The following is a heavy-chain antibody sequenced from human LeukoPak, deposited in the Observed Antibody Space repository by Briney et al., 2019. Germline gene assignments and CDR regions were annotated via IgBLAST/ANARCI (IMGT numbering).Heavy chain of an antibody. J-gene: IGHJ4*02. Sequence: SQTLSLTCAVSGGSISSGTYSWSWIRQPPGKGLEWLGYIYYTGSTNYNPSLNSRVTISLETSKNQFSLNLSSVTAADTAVYYCARGQGYGLLNALDDWGQGTLVTVSS. CDR1: GGSISSGTYS. D-gene: IGHD3-10*01. CDR3: ARGQGYGLLNALDD. CDR2: IYYTGST. V-gene: IGHV4-30-4*07.